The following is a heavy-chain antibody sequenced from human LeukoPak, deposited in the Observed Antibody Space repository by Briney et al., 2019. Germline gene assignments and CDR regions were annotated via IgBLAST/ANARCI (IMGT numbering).Heavy chain of an antibody. J-gene: IGHJ4*02. V-gene: IGHV3-23*01. CDR3: AKYRDLRYFDWLAPIFDY. CDR2: ISGSGGST. Sequence: GGSLRLSCAASGFTFSSYAMSWVRQAPGKGLEWVSAISGSGGSTYYADSVKGRFTIPRDNSKNTLYLQMNSLRAEDTAVYYCAKYRDLRYFDWLAPIFDYWGQGTLVTVSS. CDR1: GFTFSSYA. D-gene: IGHD3-9*01.